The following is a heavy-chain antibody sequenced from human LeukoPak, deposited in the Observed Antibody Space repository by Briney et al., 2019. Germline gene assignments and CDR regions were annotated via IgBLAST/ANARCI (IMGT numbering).Heavy chain of an antibody. CDR2: IIPILGIA. J-gene: IGHJ4*02. Sequence: ASVKVSCKASGGTFSSYAISWVRQAPGQGLEWMGRIIPILGIANYAQKFQGRVTITADKSTSTAYMELSGLRSEDTAVYYCASGNDIAGFDYWGQGTLVTVSS. D-gene: IGHD6-13*01. CDR1: GGTFSSYA. CDR3: ASGNDIAGFDY. V-gene: IGHV1-69*04.